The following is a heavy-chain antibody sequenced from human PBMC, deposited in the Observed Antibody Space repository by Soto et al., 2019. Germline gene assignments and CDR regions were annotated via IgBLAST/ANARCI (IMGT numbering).Heavy chain of an antibody. D-gene: IGHD1-26*01. V-gene: IGHV3-30*18. CDR3: AQDEGVGGTLGLFDY. CDR1: GFDFTYYA. Sequence: QVQLVESGGGAVQPGESLRLSCVASGFDFTYYAMHWVRQAPGKGLESVAVMSSDGSKIHHTDSVKGRFTISRDNSKNTLYLQMNSLRKEDTAVYFCAQDEGVGGTLGLFDYWGQGTLVSASS. J-gene: IGHJ4*02. CDR2: MSSDGSKI.